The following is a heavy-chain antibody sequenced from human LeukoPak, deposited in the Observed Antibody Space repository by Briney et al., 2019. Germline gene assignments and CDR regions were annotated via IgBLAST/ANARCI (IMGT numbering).Heavy chain of an antibody. J-gene: IGHJ3*02. V-gene: IGHV1-8*03. CDR2: MNPNSGNT. CDR1: GYTFTSYD. D-gene: IGHD5-18*01. Sequence: ASVEVSCKASGYTFTSYDINWVRQATGQGLEWMGWMNPNSGNTGYAQKFQGRVTITRNTSISTAYMELSSLRSEDTAVYYCASNVDTAMVDAFDIWGQGTMVTVSS. CDR3: ASNVDTAMVDAFDI.